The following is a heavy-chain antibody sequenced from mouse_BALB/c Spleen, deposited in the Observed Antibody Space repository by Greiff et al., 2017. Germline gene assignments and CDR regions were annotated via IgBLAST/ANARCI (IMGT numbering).Heavy chain of an antibody. Sequence: EVKLVESGGGLVQPGGSRKLSCAASGFTFSSFGMHWVRQAPEKGLEWVAYISSGSSTIYYADTVTGRFTISRDNPKNTLFLQMTSLRSEDTAMYYCARYYGNYYFDYWGQGTTLTVSS. CDR2: ISSGSSTI. J-gene: IGHJ2*01. V-gene: IGHV5-17*02. CDR3: ARYYGNYYFDY. D-gene: IGHD2-1*01. CDR1: GFTFSSFG.